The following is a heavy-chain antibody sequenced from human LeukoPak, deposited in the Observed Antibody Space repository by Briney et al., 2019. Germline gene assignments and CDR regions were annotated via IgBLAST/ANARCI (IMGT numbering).Heavy chain of an antibody. J-gene: IGHJ4*02. V-gene: IGHV3-23*01. CDR3: AKDAVLWFGELTTFDY. CDR1: GFTFSSYG. D-gene: IGHD3-10*01. Sequence: GSLRLSCAASGFTFSSYGMSWVRQAPGKGLEWVSAISGSGGSTYYADSVKGRFTISRDNSKNTLYLQMNSLRAEDTAVYYCAKDAVLWFGELTTFDYWGQGTLVTVSS. CDR2: ISGSGGST.